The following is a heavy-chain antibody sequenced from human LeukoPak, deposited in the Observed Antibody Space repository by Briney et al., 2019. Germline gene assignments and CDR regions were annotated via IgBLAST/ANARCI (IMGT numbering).Heavy chain of an antibody. CDR3: ARPYYYYGMDV. Sequence: GASGKVSCKAAGYTVTTYVISWVRQAPGHRGEWMGWITDYNGNPNYAHKLQGRITMTPDTSKSTAYMALRSLRSDDTAVYYCARPYYYYGMDVWGQGTTVTVSS. CDR1: GYTVTTYV. V-gene: IGHV1-18*01. J-gene: IGHJ6*02. CDR2: ITDYNGNP.